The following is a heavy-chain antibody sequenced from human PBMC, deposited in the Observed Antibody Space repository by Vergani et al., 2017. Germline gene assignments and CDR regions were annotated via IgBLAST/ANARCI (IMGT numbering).Heavy chain of an antibody. CDR3: TRHDDLWFGELLYSGGMDV. CDR2: IRSKANSYAT. V-gene: IGHV3-73*01. CDR1: GYTFTSYG. Sequence: VQLVQSGAEVKKPGASVKVSCKASGYTFTSYGISWVRQAPGQGLEWVGRIRSKANSYATAYAASVKGRFTISRDDSKNTAYLQMNSLKTEDTAVYYCTRHDDLWFGELLYSGGMDVWGQGTTVTVSS. J-gene: IGHJ6*02. D-gene: IGHD3-10*01.